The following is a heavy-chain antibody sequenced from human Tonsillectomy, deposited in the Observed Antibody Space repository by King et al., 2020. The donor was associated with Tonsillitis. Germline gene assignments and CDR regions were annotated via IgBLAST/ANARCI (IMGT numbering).Heavy chain of an antibody. CDR1: GGSMSRSPYY. Sequence: VQLQESGPGLVKPSEALSLTCTVSGGSMSRSPYYWGWIRQPPGKGLEWIASIYYSGFTYYNSSLKSRVTMSIDTSKNYFSLKLSSLTAADTAVYYCARHDPVYCGSGSYHNWFDPWGQGTLVTVSS. CDR2: IYYSGFT. D-gene: IGHD3-10*01. J-gene: IGHJ5*02. CDR3: ARHDPVYCGSGSYHNWFDP. V-gene: IGHV4-39*07.